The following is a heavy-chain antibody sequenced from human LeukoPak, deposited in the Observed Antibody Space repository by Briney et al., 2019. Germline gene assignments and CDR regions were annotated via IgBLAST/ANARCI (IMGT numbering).Heavy chain of an antibody. Sequence: GESLKISCKGSGYSFTNYWIGWVRQMPGKGLERMGIIYPSDSETRYNPSFQGQVTISVDQSISTTYLQWTSLRASDTAVYYCTRFHHSDRRWDAFDIWGQGTMVTV. J-gene: IGHJ3*02. CDR3: TRFHHSDRRWDAFDI. CDR2: IYPSDSET. V-gene: IGHV5-51*01. CDR1: GYSFTNYW. D-gene: IGHD3-16*02.